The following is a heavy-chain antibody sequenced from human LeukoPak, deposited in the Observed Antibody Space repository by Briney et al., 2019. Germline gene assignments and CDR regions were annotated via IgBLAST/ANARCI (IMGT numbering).Heavy chain of an antibody. D-gene: IGHD6-13*01. Sequence: GGSLSLSCAASGFTFSTFWMSWVRQAPGKGLEWVANIKPDGGEKYYVDSLKGRFTISRDNAKSSLYLQMNSLRADDTAVYYCARAKFGSSWNYYYYYSYMDVWGTGTTVTVSS. CDR1: GFTFSTFW. J-gene: IGHJ6*03. CDR3: ARAKFGSSWNYYYYYSYMDV. CDR2: IKPDGGEK. V-gene: IGHV3-7*04.